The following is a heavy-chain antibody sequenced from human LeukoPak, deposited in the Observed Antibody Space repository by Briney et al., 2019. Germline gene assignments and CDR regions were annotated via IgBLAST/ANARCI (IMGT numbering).Heavy chain of an antibody. D-gene: IGHD5-12*01. J-gene: IGHJ4*02. V-gene: IGHV4-39*01. Sequence: PSETLSLTCTVSGDSITNNTYFWGWIRQPPGKGLEWIGSVFYSGSTDYNPSLKSRVTISVDTSKNQFSLKLSSVTAADTAVYYCARRRGYSGYGYYFDYWGQGTLVTVSS. CDR1: GDSITNNTYF. CDR3: ARRRGYSGYGYYFDY. CDR2: VFYSGST.